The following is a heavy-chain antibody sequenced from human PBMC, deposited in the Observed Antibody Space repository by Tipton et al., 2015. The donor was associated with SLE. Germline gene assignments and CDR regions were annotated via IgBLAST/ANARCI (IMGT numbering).Heavy chain of an antibody. V-gene: IGHV4-59*11. CDR1: GGSISSHY. J-gene: IGHJ5*02. Sequence: TLSLTCTVSGGSISSHYWSWIRQPPGKGLEWIGYIYYSGSTKYNPSLKSRVTISVDTSKNQFSLKLSSVTAADAAVYYCARYNSPSWFDPWGQGTLVTVSS. CDR2: IYYSGST. D-gene: IGHD6-19*01. CDR3: ARYNSPSWFDP.